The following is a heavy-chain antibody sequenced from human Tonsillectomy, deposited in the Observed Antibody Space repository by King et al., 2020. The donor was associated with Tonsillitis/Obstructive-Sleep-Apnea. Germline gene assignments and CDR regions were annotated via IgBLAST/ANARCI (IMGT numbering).Heavy chain of an antibody. CDR1: GFSLSTSGVG. D-gene: IGHD3-3*01. J-gene: IGHJ5*02. V-gene: IGHV2-5*02. CDR3: AHQYYAFLTTNWFDP. Sequence: TLKESGPTLVKPTQTLTLTCTFSGFSLSTSGVGVGWIRQPPGKALEWLALIYWDDDKRYSPSLKSRRTITKDTSKNQVVLTMTNMDPVDTATYYCAHQYYAFLTTNWFDPWGQGTLVTVSS. CDR2: IYWDDDK.